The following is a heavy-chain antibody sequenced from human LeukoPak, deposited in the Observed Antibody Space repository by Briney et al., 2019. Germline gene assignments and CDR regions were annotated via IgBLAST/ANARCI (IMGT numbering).Heavy chain of an antibody. J-gene: IGHJ4*02. CDR1: GSTFDDYA. Sequence: PGRSLRLSCAASGSTFDDYAMHWVRQAPGKGLEWVSSINWNSGSRVYADSVKGRFTISRDNARNSLYLQMNSLRPEDTALYYCTKGGRHSSSWIDYWGQGTLVTVSS. V-gene: IGHV3-9*01. D-gene: IGHD6-13*01. CDR3: TKGGRHSSSWIDY. CDR2: INWNSGSR.